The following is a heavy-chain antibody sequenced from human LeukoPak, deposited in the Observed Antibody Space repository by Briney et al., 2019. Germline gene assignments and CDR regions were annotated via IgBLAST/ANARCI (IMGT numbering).Heavy chain of an antibody. D-gene: IGHD5-24*01. CDR1: GFTFTSSA. CDR3: ARGEMATILTAFDI. CDR2: IVVGSGNT. Sequence: GASVTVSCKASGFTFTSSAMQWVRQARGQRLEWIGWIVVGSGNTNYAQKFQERVTITRDMSTSTAYMELSSLRSEDTAVYYCARGEMATILTAFDIWGQGTMVTVSS. J-gene: IGHJ3*02. V-gene: IGHV1-58*02.